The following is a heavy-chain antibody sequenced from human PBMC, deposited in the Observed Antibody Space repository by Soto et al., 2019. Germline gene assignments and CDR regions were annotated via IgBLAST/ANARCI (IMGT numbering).Heavy chain of an antibody. Sequence: EVQLVESGGGLVKPGGSLRLSCAASGFTFANAWMSWVRQAPGKGLEWVGRVRSKADGGTTDYAAPVKGRFTISRDDSENTLYLQMNRLKIDDTAVYYCRRDWDYPVLWGQGTLVTVSS. CDR2: VRSKADGGTT. CDR1: GFTFANAW. V-gene: IGHV3-15*01. J-gene: IGHJ4*02. D-gene: IGHD1-7*01. CDR3: RRDWDYPVL.